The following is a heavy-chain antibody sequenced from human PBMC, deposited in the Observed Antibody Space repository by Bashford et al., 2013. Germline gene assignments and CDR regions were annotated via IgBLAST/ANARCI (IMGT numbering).Heavy chain of an antibody. D-gene: IGHD6-13*01. J-gene: IGHJ1*01. CDR2: IIPIFGTA. CDR3: ARDGPRYSSPKH. V-gene: IGHV1-69*13. CDR1: GGTFSSYA. Sequence: SVKVSCKASGGTFSSYAISWVRQAPGQGLEWMGGIIPIFGTANYAQKFQGRVTITADESTSTAYMELSSLRSEDTAVYYCARDGPRYSSPKHWGQGTLVTVSS.